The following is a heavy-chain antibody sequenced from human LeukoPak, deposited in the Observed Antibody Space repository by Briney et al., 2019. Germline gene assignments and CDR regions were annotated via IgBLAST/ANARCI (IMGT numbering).Heavy chain of an antibody. Sequence: GGSLRLSCEASGFTFSTYAMSWVRQAPGKGLEWVSSFSGSGGGTYYADSVKGRFTISGDNSKNTLYLQMNSLRAEDTAIYYCAKGLHYNILTGFRREYYFDSWGQGTLVTVSS. J-gene: IGHJ4*02. D-gene: IGHD3-9*01. CDR3: AKGLHYNILTGFRREYYFDS. V-gene: IGHV3-23*01. CDR1: GFTFSTYA. CDR2: FSGSGGGT.